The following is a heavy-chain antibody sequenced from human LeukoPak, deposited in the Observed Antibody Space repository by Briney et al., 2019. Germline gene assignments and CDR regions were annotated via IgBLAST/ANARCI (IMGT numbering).Heavy chain of an antibody. CDR3: ARGQLRYFDWLLEDYYYYGTDV. CDR1: GYTLTELS. D-gene: IGHD3-9*01. Sequence: ASVKVSCKVSGYTLTELSMHWVRQAPGKGLEWMGGFDPEDGETIYAQKFQGRVTMTEDTSTDTAYMELSSLRSEDTAVYYCARGQLRYFDWLLEDYYYYGTDVWGQGTTVTVSS. CDR2: FDPEDGET. J-gene: IGHJ6*02. V-gene: IGHV1-24*01.